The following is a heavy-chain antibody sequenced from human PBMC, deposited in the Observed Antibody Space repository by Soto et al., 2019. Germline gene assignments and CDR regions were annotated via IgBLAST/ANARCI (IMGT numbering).Heavy chain of an antibody. V-gene: IGHV3-30*18. J-gene: IGHJ4*02. CDR3: AKDRTYTWSFEN. CDR1: GLTFNSHG. D-gene: IGHD2-8*02. CDR2: ISSNGKQK. Sequence: QVQLVESGGGVVQPGTSLRLSCAASGLTFNSHGMHWVRQAPGKGLEWVAVISSNGKQKYYADSVEGRFTISRDDSKSMVYLQMNSLCTEDTAVYYCAKDRTYTWSFENWGQGTLVTVST.